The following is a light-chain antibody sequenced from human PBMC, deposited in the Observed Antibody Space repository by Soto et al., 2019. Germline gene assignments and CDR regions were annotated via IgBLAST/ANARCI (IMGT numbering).Light chain of an antibody. J-gene: IGLJ1*01. Sequence: QSVLTQPASVSGSPGQSITISCTGTSSDVGSYNLVSWYQQHPGKAPKLMIYEGSKRPSGVSNRFSGSKSGNTASLTISGRQAEDDADYYCCSYAGSSTLYVFGTGTKLTVL. V-gene: IGLV2-23*01. CDR2: EGS. CDR3: CSYAGSSTLYV. CDR1: SSDVGSYNL.